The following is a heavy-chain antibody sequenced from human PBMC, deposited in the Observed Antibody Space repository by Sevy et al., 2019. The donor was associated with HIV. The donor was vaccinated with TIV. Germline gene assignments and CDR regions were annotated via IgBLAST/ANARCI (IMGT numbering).Heavy chain of an antibody. V-gene: IGHV3-23*01. Sequence: GGSLRLSCAASGFTFSSYAMSWVRQAPGRGLEWVSAISGSGGSTYYADSVKGRFTISRDNSKNTLYLQMNSRRAEDTAVYYCAKDLPYYYDSSGYYNDAFDIWGQATMVTVSS. J-gene: IGHJ3*02. CDR1: GFTFSSYA. D-gene: IGHD3-22*01. CDR3: AKDLPYYYDSSGYYNDAFDI. CDR2: ISGSGGST.